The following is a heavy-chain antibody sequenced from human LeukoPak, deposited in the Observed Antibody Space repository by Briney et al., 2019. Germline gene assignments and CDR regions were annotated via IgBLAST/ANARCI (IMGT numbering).Heavy chain of an antibody. Sequence: GASVKVSCKASGGTFSSYAISWVRQAPGQGLEWMGRIIPIFGIANYAQKFQGRVTITADKSTSTAYMELSSLRSEGTAVYYCARDDSSGYYVGYWGQGTLVTVSS. CDR3: ARDDSSGYYVGY. CDR2: IIPIFGIA. J-gene: IGHJ4*02. D-gene: IGHD3-22*01. CDR1: GGTFSSYA. V-gene: IGHV1-69*04.